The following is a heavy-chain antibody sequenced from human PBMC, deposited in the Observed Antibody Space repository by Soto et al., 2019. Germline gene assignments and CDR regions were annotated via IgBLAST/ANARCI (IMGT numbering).Heavy chain of an antibody. J-gene: IGHJ3*02. Sequence: QVQLQESGPGLVKPSGTLSLTCAVSGGSISTTHWWSWVRQPPGKGLEWIGEAFHSGSSNYNPSLKSRVTISVDRSKNHFSLKLNSVTAADTAVYFCARATADSAYGGDAFDIWGQGTMVTVSS. CDR3: ARATADSAYGGDAFDI. D-gene: IGHD5-12*01. CDR2: AFHSGSS. V-gene: IGHV4-4*02. CDR1: GGSISTTHW.